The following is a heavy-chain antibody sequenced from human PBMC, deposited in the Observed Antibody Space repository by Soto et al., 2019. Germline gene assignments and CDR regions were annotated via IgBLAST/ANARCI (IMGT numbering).Heavy chain of an antibody. J-gene: IGHJ5*02. V-gene: IGHV1-2*04. CDR3: AREWGHYGDYAGNWFDP. CDR2: INPNSGGT. D-gene: IGHD4-17*01. Sequence: QVQLVQSGAEVKKPGASVKVSCKASGYTFTGYYMHWVRQAPGQGLEWMGWINPNSGGTNYAQKFQGWVTITRDTSISTAYMELSRLRSDDTAVYYCAREWGHYGDYAGNWFDPWGQGTLVTVSS. CDR1: GYTFTGYY.